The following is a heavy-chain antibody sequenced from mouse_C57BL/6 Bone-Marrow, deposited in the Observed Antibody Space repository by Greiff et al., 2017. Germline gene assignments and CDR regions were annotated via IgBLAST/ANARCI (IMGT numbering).Heavy chain of an antibody. CDR2: IDPSDSYT. D-gene: IGHD3-3*01. V-gene: IGHV1-50*01. Sequence: QVQLQQPGAELVKPGASVKLSCKASGYTFTSYWMQWVKQRPGQGLEWIGEIDPSDSYTNYNQKFKGKATLTVDTSSSTAYMQLSSLTSEDSAVYYCARERAFKGDYLDYWGQGTTLTVSS. CDR1: GYTFTSYW. J-gene: IGHJ2*01. CDR3: ARERAFKGDYLDY.